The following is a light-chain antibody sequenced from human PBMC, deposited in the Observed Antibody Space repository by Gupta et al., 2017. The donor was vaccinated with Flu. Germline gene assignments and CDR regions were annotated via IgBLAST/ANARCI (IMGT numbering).Light chain of an antibody. CDR2: AAS. Sequence: EIVMTQSPATLSVSTGERATLSCRASQSVNSNLAWYQQKPGQAPRLLISAASTRATGIPARFSGSGSGTEFTLTISSLQSEDFAVYYCQQYNNWLTFGGGTKVEIK. CDR1: QSVNSN. J-gene: IGKJ4*01. CDR3: QQYNNWLT. V-gene: IGKV3-15*01.